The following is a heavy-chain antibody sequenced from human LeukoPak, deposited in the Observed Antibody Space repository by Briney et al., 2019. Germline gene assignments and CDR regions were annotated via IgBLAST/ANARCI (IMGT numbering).Heavy chain of an antibody. CDR2: MNPNSGNT. D-gene: IGHD6-19*01. Sequence: ASVKVSCKASGYTFTSYDINWVRQATGQGLEWMGWMNPNSGNTGYAQKFQGRVTMTRNTSISTAYMGLSSLRSEDTAVYYCARVEYSSGWTYYFDYWGQGTLVTVSS. CDR3: ARVEYSSGWTYYFDY. J-gene: IGHJ4*02. V-gene: IGHV1-8*01. CDR1: GYTFTSYD.